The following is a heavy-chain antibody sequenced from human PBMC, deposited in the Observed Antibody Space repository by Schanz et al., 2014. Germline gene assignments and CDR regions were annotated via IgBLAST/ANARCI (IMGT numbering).Heavy chain of an antibody. CDR1: GFTFRSYG. Sequence: VQLLESGGGVVQPGRSLRLSCAASGFTFRSYGMHWVRQAPGKGLEWVALISYDGSSKNHADSVKGRFTISRDNAKNSLFLQMNSLRAEDTAVYYCAGGEYQLRYANWGQGTLVTVSS. D-gene: IGHD3-9*01. CDR3: AGGEYQLRYAN. V-gene: IGHV3-33*01. CDR2: ISYDGSSK. J-gene: IGHJ4*02.